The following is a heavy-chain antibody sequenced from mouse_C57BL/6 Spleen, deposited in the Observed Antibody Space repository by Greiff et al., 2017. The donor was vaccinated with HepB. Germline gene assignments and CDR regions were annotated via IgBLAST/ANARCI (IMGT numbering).Heavy chain of an antibody. V-gene: IGHV1-54*01. CDR2: INPGSGGT. D-gene: IGHD1-1*01. J-gene: IGHJ2*01. Sequence: QVQLQQSGAELVRPGTSVKVSCKASGYAFTNYLIEWVKQRPGQGLGWIGVINPGSGGTNYNEKFKGKATLTADKSSSTAYMQLSSLTSEDSAVYVCARLGYGSTFDYWGQGTTLTVSS. CDR1: GYAFTNYL. CDR3: ARLGYGSTFDY.